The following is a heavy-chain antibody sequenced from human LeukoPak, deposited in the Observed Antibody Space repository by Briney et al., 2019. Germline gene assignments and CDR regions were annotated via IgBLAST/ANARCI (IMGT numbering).Heavy chain of an antibody. D-gene: IGHD6-13*01. CDR2: ISWNSGSI. Sequence: GGSLRLSCAASGFTFDAYAMHWVRQAPGKGLEWVSGISWNSGSIGYADSVKGRFTISRDNAKNSLYLQMNSLRAEDMALYYRAKDMGERIAAAGNAFDIWGQGTMVTVSS. CDR3: AKDMGERIAAAGNAFDI. V-gene: IGHV3-9*03. J-gene: IGHJ3*02. CDR1: GFTFDAYA.